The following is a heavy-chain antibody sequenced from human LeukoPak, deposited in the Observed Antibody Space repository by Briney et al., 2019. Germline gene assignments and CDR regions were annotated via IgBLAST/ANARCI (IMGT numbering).Heavy chain of an antibody. CDR2: LNSDGSST. D-gene: IGHD3-10*01. CDR1: GFIFSDYW. V-gene: IGHV3-74*01. Sequence: PGGSLRLSCAASGFIFSDYWMHWVRQAPGKGLVWVSRLNSDGSSTIYADSVKGRFTISRDNAKNTLYLQMNSLGAEDTAVYYCARGLGGTGDHWGQGTLVTVSS. J-gene: IGHJ4*02. CDR3: ARGLGGTGDH.